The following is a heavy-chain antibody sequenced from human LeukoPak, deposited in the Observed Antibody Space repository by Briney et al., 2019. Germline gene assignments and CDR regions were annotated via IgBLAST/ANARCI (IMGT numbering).Heavy chain of an antibody. CDR3: ARGASVRVVPMSYYYAMDV. CDR2: IVPISDTT. V-gene: IGHV1-69*06. D-gene: IGHD2-2*01. CDR1: GDTFSTYA. J-gene: IGHJ6*04. Sequence: SVKVSCKASGDTFSTYAFNWVRQAPGQGLEWTGGIVPISDTTNYAQTLQGRVTIAADKSTNTVYMELSSLTSEDTGVYYCARGASVRVVPMSYYYAMDVWGEGTTVIVSS.